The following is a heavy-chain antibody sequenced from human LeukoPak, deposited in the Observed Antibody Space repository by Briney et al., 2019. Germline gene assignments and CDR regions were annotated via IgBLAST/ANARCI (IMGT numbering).Heavy chain of an antibody. D-gene: IGHD3-22*01. Sequence: ASVKLSFKSFGYTFTGYYMHWVRQAPGQGHEWMGWINPNSGGTNYSQKFQGRVTMTRDTSISTAYMELSRLRSDDTAVYYCAREITMIVVGNDYWGQGTLVTVSS. V-gene: IGHV1-2*02. CDR3: AREITMIVVGNDY. J-gene: IGHJ4*02. CDR1: GYTFTGYY. CDR2: INPNSGGT.